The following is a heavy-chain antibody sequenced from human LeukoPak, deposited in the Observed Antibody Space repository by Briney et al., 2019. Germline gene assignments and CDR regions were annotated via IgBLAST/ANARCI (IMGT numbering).Heavy chain of an antibody. CDR2: IYHSGST. CDR3: ARDKQQLVGAHWGMDV. D-gene: IGHD6-13*01. V-gene: IGHV4-4*02. CDR1: GGSISSSSW. Sequence: PSETLSLTCAVSGGSISSSSWWSWVRQPPGKGLEWIGEIYHSGSTNYNPSLKSRVTISVDKSKNQFSLKLSSVTAADTAVYYCARDKQQLVGAHWGMDVWGQGTTVTVSS. J-gene: IGHJ6*02.